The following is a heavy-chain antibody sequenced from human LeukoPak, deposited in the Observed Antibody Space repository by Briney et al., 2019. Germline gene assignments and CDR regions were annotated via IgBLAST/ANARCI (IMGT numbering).Heavy chain of an antibody. CDR2: VNSDGSGT. D-gene: IGHD3-16*01. Sequence: GGSLRLSCAAPGFTFSRYSMHWVRQAPGKGLVWVSHVNSDGSGTDYADSVKGRFTISRDNAKNTLYLQMNSLGVEDTAVYYCVCLGLGGLSLDWGQGTLVTVSS. CDR1: GFTFSRYS. V-gene: IGHV3-74*01. CDR3: VCLGLGGLSLD. J-gene: IGHJ4*02.